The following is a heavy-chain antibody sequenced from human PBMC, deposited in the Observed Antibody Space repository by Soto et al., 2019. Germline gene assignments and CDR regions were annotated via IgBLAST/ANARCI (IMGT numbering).Heavy chain of an antibody. CDR3: GSYGDFWAYGVDV. CDR2: IDPESGAT. Sequence: VQLVQSGAEVRNPGASMKVSCRPSAYTFTRYYVHWVRQAPGQGLEWMGWIDPESGATKYAQKFQGRLTMTTDTSIDTAYMELNRLTSDDTAVYYCGSYGDFWAYGVDVWGLGTTVTVSS. D-gene: IGHD4-17*01. V-gene: IGHV1-2*02. CDR1: AYTFTRYY. J-gene: IGHJ6*02.